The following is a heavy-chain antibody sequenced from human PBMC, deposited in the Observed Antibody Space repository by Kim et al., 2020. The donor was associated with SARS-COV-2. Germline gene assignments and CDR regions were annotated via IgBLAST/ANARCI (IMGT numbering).Heavy chain of an antibody. Sequence: GGSLRLSCAASGFTFSDYYMSWIRQAPGKGLEWVSYIRSSSSNTNYADSVKGRFTISRDNAKNSLYLQMNSLRAEDTAVYYCARLDIVVVPAAHYWYFDLWGRGTLVTVSS. CDR2: IRSSSSNT. V-gene: IGHV3-11*06. J-gene: IGHJ2*01. D-gene: IGHD2-2*03. CDR3: ARLDIVVVPAAHYWYFDL. CDR1: GFTFSDYY.